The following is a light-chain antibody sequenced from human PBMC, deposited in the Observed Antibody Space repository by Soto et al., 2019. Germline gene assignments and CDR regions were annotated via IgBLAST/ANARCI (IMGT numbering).Light chain of an antibody. CDR2: VNSDGSH. V-gene: IGLV4-69*01. CDR1: SGHNTYA. CDR3: QTWGTGVV. J-gene: IGLJ2*01. Sequence: QPVLTQSPSAFASLGASVKLTCTLISGHNTYAIAWHQQQPEKGPRYLMKVNSDGSHIKGDGTPDRFSGSSSGAERYLTISSLQSEDEADYYCQTWGTGVVFGGGTKLTVL.